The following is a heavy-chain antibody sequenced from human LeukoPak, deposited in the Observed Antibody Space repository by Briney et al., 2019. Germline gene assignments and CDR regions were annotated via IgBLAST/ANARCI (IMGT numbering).Heavy chain of an antibody. V-gene: IGHV4-59*12. Sequence: SETLSLTCTVSGGSISSYYWSWIRQPPGKGLEWIGYIYYSGSTNYNPSLKSRVTISVDTSKNQFSLKLSSVTAEDTAVYYCARDRRFSYYYYMDVWGKGTTVTVSS. CDR2: IYYSGST. CDR3: ARDRRFSYYYYMDV. D-gene: IGHD3-10*01. J-gene: IGHJ6*03. CDR1: GGSISSYY.